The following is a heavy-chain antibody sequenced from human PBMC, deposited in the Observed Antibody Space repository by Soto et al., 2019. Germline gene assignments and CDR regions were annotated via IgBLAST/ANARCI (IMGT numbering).Heavy chain of an antibody. Sequence: EVQLLESGGGLVQPGGSLRLSCAASGFPFGSHAMSWVRQAPGKGLEWVSLVSGNGGTTNYADSVKGRFTISRDNSQKPLYLQMNSLRAEDTAIYYCAKGKAHTLFGVDTLFDYWGQGTLVTVSS. V-gene: IGHV3-23*01. D-gene: IGHD3-3*01. J-gene: IGHJ4*02. CDR2: VSGNGGTT. CDR1: GFPFGSHA. CDR3: AKGKAHTLFGVDTLFDY.